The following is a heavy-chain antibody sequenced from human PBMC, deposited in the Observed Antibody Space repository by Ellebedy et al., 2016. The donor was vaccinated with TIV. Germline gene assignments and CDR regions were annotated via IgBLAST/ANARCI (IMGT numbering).Heavy chain of an antibody. D-gene: IGHD5-24*01. CDR2: INKEGTYA. Sequence: PGGSLRLSCAASGFTLSNYWMNWVRHAQGKGLVWVLRINKEGTYASSADSVKGRFTISRDNANDMVHLQMNSLRAEDTAVYYCVRDGDVYNFDHWGQGTPVTVAS. CDR3: VRDGDVYNFDH. V-gene: IGHV3-74*01. CDR1: GFTLSNYW. J-gene: IGHJ4*02.